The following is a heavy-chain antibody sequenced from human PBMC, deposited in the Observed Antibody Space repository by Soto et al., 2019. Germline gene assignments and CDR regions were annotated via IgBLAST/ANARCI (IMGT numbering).Heavy chain of an antibody. CDR3: AREWFGELFYYGMDV. Sequence: GGSLRLSCAASGFTFSSYSMNWVRQAPGKGLEWVSSISSSSSYIYYADSVKGRFTISRDNAKNSLYLQMNSLRAEDTAVYYCAREWFGELFYYGMDVWGQGTTVTVSS. D-gene: IGHD3-10*01. V-gene: IGHV3-21*01. CDR2: ISSSSSYI. J-gene: IGHJ6*02. CDR1: GFTFSSYS.